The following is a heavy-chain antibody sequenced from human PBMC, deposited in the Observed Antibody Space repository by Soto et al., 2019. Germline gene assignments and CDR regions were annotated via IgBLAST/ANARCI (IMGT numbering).Heavy chain of an antibody. CDR2: INHSGST. CDR1: GGSFIGYY. V-gene: IGHV4-34*01. D-gene: IGHD2-8*01. CDR3: AKNPRDCTNGVCYVSRWSAP. Sequence: SETLSLTSAVYGGSFIGYYWSWIRQPPGKGLEWIGEINHSGSTNYNPSLKSRVTISVDTSKNQFSLKLSSVTAADTAVYYCAKNPRDCTNGVCYVSRWSAPGGQGTLVTVSS. J-gene: IGHJ5*02.